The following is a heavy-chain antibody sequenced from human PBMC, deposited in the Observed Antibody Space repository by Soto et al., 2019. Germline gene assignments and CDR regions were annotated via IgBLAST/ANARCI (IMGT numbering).Heavy chain of an antibody. D-gene: IGHD6-13*01. CDR3: ARDQTGITTTGGGRIDY. Sequence: QVQLVESGGGAVRPGRSLRLSCAASGFTFSSHAMHWVRQAPGKGLECVAIISYDGSNKYYGDSVRGRLTISRDNSKNTIYLQMNSLRAEDTAVYYCARDQTGITTTGGGRIDYWGQGTLVTVSS. CDR1: GFTFSSHA. CDR2: ISYDGSNK. V-gene: IGHV3-30-3*01. J-gene: IGHJ4*02.